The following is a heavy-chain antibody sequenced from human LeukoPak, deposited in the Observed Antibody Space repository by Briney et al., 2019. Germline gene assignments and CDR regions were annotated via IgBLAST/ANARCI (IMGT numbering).Heavy chain of an antibody. V-gene: IGHV4-39*01. CDR1: GGSISSSSYY. CDR3: ARLGYCDSSSCYLHYRYYMDV. J-gene: IGHJ6*03. CDR2: IFYSGST. D-gene: IGHD2-2*01. Sequence: SETLSLTCTVSGGSISSSSYYWGWIRQPPGKGLEWTGSIFYSGSTYYNPSLKSRVTISVDTSKNQFSLKLSSVTASDTAVYYCARLGYCDSSSCYLHYRYYMDVWGKGTTVTVSS.